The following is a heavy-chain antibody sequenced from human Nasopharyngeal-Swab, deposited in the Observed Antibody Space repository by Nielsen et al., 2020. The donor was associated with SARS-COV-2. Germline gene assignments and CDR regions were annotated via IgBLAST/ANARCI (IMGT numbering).Heavy chain of an antibody. Sequence: SVKVSCKASGYTFTSYAMHWMRQAPGQILEWMGWINAGNGNTKYSQKFQGRVTITRDTYASTAYMELSSLRSEDTAVYYCARGLGIFGFPRGGIDVWGQGTTVTVSS. CDR3: ARGLGIFGFPRGGIDV. CDR2: INAGNGNT. V-gene: IGHV1-3*01. CDR1: GYTFTSYA. D-gene: IGHD3-3*01. J-gene: IGHJ6*02.